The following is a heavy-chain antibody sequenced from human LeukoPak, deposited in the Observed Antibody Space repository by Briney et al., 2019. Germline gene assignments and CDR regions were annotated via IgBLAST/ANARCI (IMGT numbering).Heavy chain of an antibody. CDR1: GFTFSNYE. V-gene: IGHV3-48*03. D-gene: IGHD3-3*01. CDR3: ANNVGPRRRSRVVMDV. CDR2: ISSSGNTI. Sequence: PGGSLRLSCAASGFTFSNYEMNWVRQAPGKGLEWVSYISSSGNTIYYADSVKGRFTISRDNAKNSLYLQMNSLRADDTAVYYCANNVGPRRRSRVVMDVWGQETTVTVSS. J-gene: IGHJ6*02.